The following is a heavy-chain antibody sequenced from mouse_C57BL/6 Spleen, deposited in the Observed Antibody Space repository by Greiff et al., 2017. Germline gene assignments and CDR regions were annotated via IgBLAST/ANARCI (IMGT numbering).Heavy chain of an antibody. CDR1: GYTFTSYD. J-gene: IGHJ2*01. CDR3: ASYPYFDY. V-gene: IGHV1-85*01. CDR2: IYPRDGST. Sequence: QVQLKESGPELVKPGASVKLSCKASGYTFTSYDINWVKQRPGQGLEWIGWIYPRDGSTKYNEKFKGKATLTVDTSSSTAYMELHSLTSEDSAVYFCASYPYFDYWGQGTTLTVSS.